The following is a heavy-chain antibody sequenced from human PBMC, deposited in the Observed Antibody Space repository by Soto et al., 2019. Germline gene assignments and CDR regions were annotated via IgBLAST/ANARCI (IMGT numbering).Heavy chain of an antibody. J-gene: IGHJ6*02. CDR1: GYRFTSYW. CDR2: VYVDDSDT. D-gene: IGHD6-13*01. CDR3: ARDLVRPAAAGTTQRRGYYYYGMDV. V-gene: IGHV5-51*01. Sequence: GESLKISCEDSGYRFTSYWIAWVRQMPGKGLEWMGIVYVDDSDTKYSPSFEGQVTISADKSLNSAYLQWTSLRASDTAMYYCARDLVRPAAAGTTQRRGYYYYGMDVWGQGTTATVSS.